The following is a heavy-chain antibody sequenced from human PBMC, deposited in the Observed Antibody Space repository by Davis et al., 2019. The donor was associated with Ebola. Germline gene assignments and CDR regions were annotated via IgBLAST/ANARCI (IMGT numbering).Heavy chain of an antibody. Sequence: PGGSLRLSCAASGFTFSSYDMHWVRQATGKGLEWVSAIGTAGDPYYPGSVKGRFTISRDNAKNSLYLQMNSLRAEDTAVYYCARETYYDFWSGYFDYYGMDVWGKGTTVTVSS. CDR1: GFTFSSYD. CDR2: IGTAGDP. CDR3: ARETYYDFWSGYFDYYGMDV. D-gene: IGHD3-3*01. J-gene: IGHJ6*04. V-gene: IGHV3-13*05.